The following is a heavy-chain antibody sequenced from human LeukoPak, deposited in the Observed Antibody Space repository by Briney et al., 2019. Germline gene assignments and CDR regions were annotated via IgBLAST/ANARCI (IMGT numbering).Heavy chain of an antibody. CDR1: GGSINSTRYY. J-gene: IGHJ6*03. CDR3: ATGSMTTRYYYYFHMDV. D-gene: IGHD4-11*01. CDR2: IYYSGDT. Sequence: KSSETLSLTCTVSGGSINSTRYYWGWIRQPPGKGLEWIGSIYYSGDTHYNPSLRSRVTISVDTSKNQFSLRMHSMTAADTSFYYCATGSMTTRYYYYFHMDVWGTGTTVTVSS. V-gene: IGHV4-39*01.